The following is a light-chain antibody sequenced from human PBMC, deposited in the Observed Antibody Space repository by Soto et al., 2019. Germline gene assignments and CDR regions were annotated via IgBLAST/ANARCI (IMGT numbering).Light chain of an antibody. J-gene: IGLJ3*02. V-gene: IGLV4-69*01. Sequence: QLVLTQSPSASASLGASVKLTCTLSSGHSSYAIAWHQQQPEKGPRYLMKLNSDGSHSKGDGIPDRFSGSSSGAERYLTIPTLQSEDEADYYCQTWGTGPWVFGGGTRSPS. CDR2: LNSDGSH. CDR3: QTWGTGPWV. CDR1: SGHSSYA.